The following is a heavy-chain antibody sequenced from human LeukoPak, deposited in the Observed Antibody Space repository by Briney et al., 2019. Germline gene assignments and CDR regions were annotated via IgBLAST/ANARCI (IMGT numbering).Heavy chain of an antibody. D-gene: IGHD2-21*02. V-gene: IGHV3-66*01. Sequence: GGSLRHSCAASGFTVSSNYMSWVRQAPGKGLEWVSVIYSGGSTYYADSVKGRFTISRDNSKNTLYLQMNSLRAEDTAVYCCARDRMVTATGMDVWGQGTTVTVSS. J-gene: IGHJ6*02. CDR3: ARDRMVTATGMDV. CDR1: GFTVSSNY. CDR2: IYSGGST.